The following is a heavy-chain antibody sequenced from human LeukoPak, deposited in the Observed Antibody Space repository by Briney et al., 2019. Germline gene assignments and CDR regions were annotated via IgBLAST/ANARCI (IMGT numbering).Heavy chain of an antibody. CDR3: AKDRRWIQENFFDY. V-gene: IGHV3-23*01. CDR2: ISYSGTTT. J-gene: IGHJ4*02. D-gene: IGHD5-24*01. CDR1: GFTFSSYA. Sequence: GGSLRLSCAASGFTFSSYAMSWVRQAPGKGLEWVSVISYSGTTTYYADSVKGRFTISRDNSKNTLYLQLNTLRDEDTAVYFCAKDRRWIQENFFDYWGQGTLVTVSS.